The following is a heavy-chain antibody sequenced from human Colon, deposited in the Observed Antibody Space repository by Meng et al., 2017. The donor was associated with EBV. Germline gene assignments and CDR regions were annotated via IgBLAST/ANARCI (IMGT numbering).Heavy chain of an antibody. Sequence: QRGESDLGLVKPSEPLSLPCTVSGGPISRTGTCGGWIRQPPGKGLEWIGSQCHADDTYYNPSLMGRVTISVDTSKNQVSLKLTSVTAADTSIYYCARHTFSGNPGGIDSWGQGILVTVSS. V-gene: IGHV4-39*01. J-gene: IGHJ4*02. CDR2: QCHADDT. CDR3: ARHTFSGNPGGIDS. CDR1: GGPISRTGTC. D-gene: IGHD4-23*01.